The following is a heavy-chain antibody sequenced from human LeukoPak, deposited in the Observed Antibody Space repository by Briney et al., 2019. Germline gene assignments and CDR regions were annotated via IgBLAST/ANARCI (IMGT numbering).Heavy chain of an antibody. CDR3: AREGSSGYYPY. CDR1: GFTFSSYP. D-gene: IGHD3-22*01. V-gene: IGHV3-30-3*01. J-gene: IGHJ4*02. CDR2: ISYDGSEK. Sequence: GGSLRLSCAASGFTFSSYPMHWVRQAPGRGLEWVAIISYDGSEKHYADPVKGRFTISRDNSKNTLYLQMNSLRAEDTAVYYCAREGSSGYYPYWGQGILVTVSS.